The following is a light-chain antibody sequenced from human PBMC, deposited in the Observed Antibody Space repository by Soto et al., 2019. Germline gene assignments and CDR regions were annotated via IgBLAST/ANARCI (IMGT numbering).Light chain of an antibody. CDR3: QQRNIWPPVT. CDR1: QSVLSTSNNENY. J-gene: IGKJ5*01. CDR2: GAF. Sequence: DIVMTQSPDFLAVSLGERATINCKSSQSVLSTSNNENYLGWFQQKPGQAPRLLIYGAFNRATGIPARFSGSGSGTDFTLTISSLEPEDFAVYYCQQRNIWPPVTFGQGTRLEIK. V-gene: IGKV4-1*01.